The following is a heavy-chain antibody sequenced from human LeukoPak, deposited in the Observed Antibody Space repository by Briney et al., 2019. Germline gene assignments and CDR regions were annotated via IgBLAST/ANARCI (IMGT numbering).Heavy chain of an antibody. CDR3: ARAQYRRITMVRGVIIGPSKNYYYYMDV. CDR1: GGTFNNNA. CDR2: ISPSGGST. J-gene: IGHJ6*03. D-gene: IGHD3-10*01. V-gene: IGHV1-69*01. Sequence: GASVKVSCKASGGTFNNNAITWVRQAPGQGPEWMGVISPSGGSTTYAQKFQGRVTITADESTSTAYMELSSLRSEDTAVYYCARAQYRRITMVRGVIIGPSKNYYYYMDVWGKGTTVTISS.